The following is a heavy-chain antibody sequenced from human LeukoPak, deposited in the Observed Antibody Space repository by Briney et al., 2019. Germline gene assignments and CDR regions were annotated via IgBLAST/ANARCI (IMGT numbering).Heavy chain of an antibody. V-gene: IGHV3-48*03. CDR3: ARTSRITRTFDP. J-gene: IGHJ5*02. CDR1: GFTFSSYE. Sequence: GGSLRLSCAASGFTFSSYEMNWVRQAPGKGLEWVSYISSSGSTIYYADSVKGRFTISRDNAKNSLYLQMNSLRAEDTAVYYCARTSRITRTFDPWGQGTLVTVSS. D-gene: IGHD3-10*01. CDR2: ISSSGSTI.